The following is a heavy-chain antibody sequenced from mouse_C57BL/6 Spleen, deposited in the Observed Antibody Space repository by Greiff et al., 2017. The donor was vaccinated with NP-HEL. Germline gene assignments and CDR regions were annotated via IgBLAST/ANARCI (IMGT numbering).Heavy chain of an antibody. D-gene: IGHD2-5*01. CDR3: ARDGSNFAY. Sequence: EVQVVESGGGLVKPGGSLKLSCAASGFTFSSYAMSWVRQTPEKRLEWVATISDGGSYTYYPDNVKGRFTISRDNAKNNLYLQMSHLKSEDTAMYYCARDGSNFAYWGQGTLVTVSA. V-gene: IGHV5-4*01. CDR2: ISDGGSYT. J-gene: IGHJ3*01. CDR1: GFTFSSYA.